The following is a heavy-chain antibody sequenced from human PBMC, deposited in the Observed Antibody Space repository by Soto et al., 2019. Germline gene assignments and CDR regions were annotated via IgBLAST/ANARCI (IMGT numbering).Heavy chain of an antibody. V-gene: IGHV1-18*04. J-gene: IGHJ3*02. CDR2: INPYNAKT. CDR1: GYTFTNHG. Sequence: ASVKVSCKTSGYTFTNHGINWVRQAPGQGLEWMGWINPYNAKTNYAQKLQGRVTMTTDTSTSTAYMDLRSLTSDDTAVYYCARDRVAGIWGDAVDIWGQGTMVTVSS. D-gene: IGHD3-16*01. CDR3: ARDRVAGIWGDAVDI.